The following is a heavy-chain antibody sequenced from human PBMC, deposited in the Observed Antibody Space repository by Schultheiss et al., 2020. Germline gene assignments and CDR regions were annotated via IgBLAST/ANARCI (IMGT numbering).Heavy chain of an antibody. Sequence: SETLSLTCAVYGGSFSGYSWSWIRQPPGKGLEWIGEINHSGSTNYNPSLKSRVTISVDTSKNQFSLRVSSVTAADTAVYSCARRRKKGVLTVTTTGWFDPWGQGTLVTVSS. CDR2: INHSGST. CDR3: ARRRKKGVLTVTTTGWFDP. D-gene: IGHD4-17*01. J-gene: IGHJ5*02. CDR1: GGSFSGYS. V-gene: IGHV4-34*01.